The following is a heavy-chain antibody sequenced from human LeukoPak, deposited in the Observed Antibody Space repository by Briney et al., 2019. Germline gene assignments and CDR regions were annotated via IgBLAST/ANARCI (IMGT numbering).Heavy chain of an antibody. D-gene: IGHD1-26*01. V-gene: IGHV1-69*13. CDR1: VGTFSSYA. CDR2: IIPIFGTA. CDR3: ARDSGSRIVGAYNSRNWFDP. J-gene: IGHJ5*02. Sequence: SVKVSCKASVGTFSSYAISWVRQAPGQGLEWMGGIIPIFGTANYAQKFQGRVTITPDESTSTAYMELSSLRSPDTAEYSCARDSGSRIVGAYNSRNWFDPWGQGTLVTVSS.